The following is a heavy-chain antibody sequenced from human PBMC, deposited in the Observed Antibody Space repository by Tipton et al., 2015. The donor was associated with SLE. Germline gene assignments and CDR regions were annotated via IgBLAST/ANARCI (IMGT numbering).Heavy chain of an antibody. CDR3: ARGGWFGELLSGYYYGMDV. J-gene: IGHJ6*02. D-gene: IGHD3-10*01. Sequence: TLSLTCAVYGGSFSGYYWGWIRQPPGKGLEWIGSIYYSGSTYYNPSLKSRVTISVDTSKNQFSLKLSSVTAADTAVYYCARGGWFGELLSGYYYGMDVWGQGATVTVSS. V-gene: IGHV4-34*01. CDR1: GGSFSGYY. CDR2: IYYSGST.